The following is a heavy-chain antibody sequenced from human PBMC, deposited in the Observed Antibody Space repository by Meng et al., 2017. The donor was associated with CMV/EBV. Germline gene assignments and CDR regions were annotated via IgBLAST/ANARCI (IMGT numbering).Heavy chain of an antibody. CDR2: VNSNNDAT. CDR1: GSTFTDYY. V-gene: IGHV1-2*02. D-gene: IGHD6-19*01. Sequence: VQLLTSGAGRKSPGDLVKVPCTTSGSTFTDYYITWVRQAPGQGLEWMGWVNSNNDATNYARKFQGRVSMTRDTSISTAHMELSRLMSDDTAVYYCVRSSGWSLFDYWGQGTLVTVSS. J-gene: IGHJ4*02. CDR3: VRSSGWSLFDY.